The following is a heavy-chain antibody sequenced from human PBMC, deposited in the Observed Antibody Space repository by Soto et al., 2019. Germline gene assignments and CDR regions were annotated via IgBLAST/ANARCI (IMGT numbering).Heavy chain of an antibody. CDR1: GGSISRSPYC. V-gene: IGHV4-39*01. D-gene: IGHD2-21*02. J-gene: IGHJ5*02. Sequence: PSETLSLTCSVSGGSISRSPYCWGWIRQPPGKGLEWIAMMYDTGSSYYNPSLKSRVTISVDTSKNQFSLRLNSVTAADTAVYYCARNVPRDDWLDPWGQGILVPVSS. CDR3: ARNVPRDDWLDP. CDR2: MYDTGSS.